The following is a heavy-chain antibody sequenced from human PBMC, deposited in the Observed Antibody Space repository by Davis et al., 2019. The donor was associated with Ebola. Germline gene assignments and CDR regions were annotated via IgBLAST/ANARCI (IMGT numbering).Heavy chain of an antibody. J-gene: IGHJ4*02. CDR3: AKDPPGGEYFDH. Sequence: GESLKISCAASGFSFSNYDMHWVRQAPGRGLEWLSFIRYDGSNKYYADSVKGRFTISRDNSKNRLYLQMNSLRAEDTAVYYCAKDPPGGEYFDHWGQGTLVTVSS. CDR1: GFSFSNYD. V-gene: IGHV3-30*02. CDR2: IRYDGSNK. D-gene: IGHD3-16*01.